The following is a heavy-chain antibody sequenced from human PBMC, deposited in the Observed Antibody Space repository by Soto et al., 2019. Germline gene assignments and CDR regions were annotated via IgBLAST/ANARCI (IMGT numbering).Heavy chain of an antibody. CDR2: ISAHNGNT. D-gene: IGHD1-1*01. Sequence: QVHLVQSGAEVKKPGASVKVSCKGSGYIFTTYGITWVRQAPGQGLEWMGWISAHNGNTNYAQKLQGRVTVTRDTSKSTAYMELRKLRSEDKDVYYCARGRYGDYWGQGALVTVSS. V-gene: IGHV1-18*01. CDR1: GYIFTTYG. J-gene: IGHJ4*02. CDR3: ARGRYGDY.